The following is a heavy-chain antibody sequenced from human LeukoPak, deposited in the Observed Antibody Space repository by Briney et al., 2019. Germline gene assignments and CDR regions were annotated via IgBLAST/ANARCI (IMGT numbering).Heavy chain of an antibody. J-gene: IGHJ6*02. CDR2: INPNSGGT. CDR3: ARERQNGLDV. D-gene: IGHD6-25*01. Sequence: ASVKVSCKSSGYTFNNYAMNWVRQAPGQGLEWMGWINPNSGGTNYAQKFQGWVTMTRDTSITTAYMELSSPESDDTAIYYCARERQNGLDVWGQGTTVTVSS. V-gene: IGHV1-2*04. CDR1: GYTFNNYA.